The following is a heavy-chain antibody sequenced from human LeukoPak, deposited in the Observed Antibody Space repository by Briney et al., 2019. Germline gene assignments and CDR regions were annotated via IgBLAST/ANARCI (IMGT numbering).Heavy chain of an antibody. V-gene: IGHV3-21*01. CDR2: ISTGGSYI. CDR3: ARPLEGTGGNWYFDL. J-gene: IGHJ2*01. Sequence: GGSLRLSCAASGFTFSIYNMNWVRQAPGKGLEWVSSISTGGSYIFYADSVKGRFTVSRDNAKNSLHLQMNSLRAEDTAVYYCARPLEGTGGNWYFDLWGRGTLVTVSS. CDR1: GFTFSIYN. D-gene: IGHD1-14*01.